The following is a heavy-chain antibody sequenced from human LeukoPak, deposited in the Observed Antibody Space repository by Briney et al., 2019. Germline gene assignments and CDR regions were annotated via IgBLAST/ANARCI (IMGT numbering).Heavy chain of an antibody. Sequence: ASVKVSCKASGYTFTGYYMHWVRQAPGQGLEWMGWINPNSGGTNYAQKFQGRVTMTRDTSISTAYMELSRLRFDDTAVYYCARVLGPGYSSIDWFDPWGQGTLVTVSS. CDR1: GYTFTGYY. CDR2: INPNSGGT. CDR3: ARVLGPGYSSIDWFDP. V-gene: IGHV1-2*02. D-gene: IGHD6-13*01. J-gene: IGHJ5*02.